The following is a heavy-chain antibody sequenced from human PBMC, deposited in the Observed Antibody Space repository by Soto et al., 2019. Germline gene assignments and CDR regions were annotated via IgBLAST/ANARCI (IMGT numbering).Heavy chain of an antibody. Sequence: EVQLVESGGGLVKPGGSLRLPCAASGFMFGSHTMTWVRQAPGKGLEWVASISSVSSYIYYADSVKGRFTISRDNAKDSLYLQMDSLRAEDTAVYFCAREVVGPTTNWFDPWGQGTLVTVSS. CDR2: ISSVSSYI. V-gene: IGHV3-21*06. J-gene: IGHJ5*02. D-gene: IGHD1-26*01. CDR1: GFMFGSHT. CDR3: AREVVGPTTNWFDP.